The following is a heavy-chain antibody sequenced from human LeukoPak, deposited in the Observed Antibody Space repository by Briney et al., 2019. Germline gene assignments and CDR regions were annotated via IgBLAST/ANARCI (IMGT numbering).Heavy chain of an antibody. J-gene: IGHJ4*02. Sequence: PSETLSLTCTVSGGSISSYYWSWIRQPPGKGLEWIGYVYYSGYTNCNPSLKSRVTISVDTSKNQFSLKLSSVTAADTAVYYCARESGYGDYVDYWGQGTLVTVSS. CDR2: VYYSGYT. D-gene: IGHD6-25*01. V-gene: IGHV4-59*01. CDR3: ARESGYGDYVDY. CDR1: GGSISSYY.